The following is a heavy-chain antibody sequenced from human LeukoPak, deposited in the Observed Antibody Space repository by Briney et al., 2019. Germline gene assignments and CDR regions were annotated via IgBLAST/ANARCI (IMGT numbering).Heavy chain of an antibody. CDR2: ISNTGAYI. D-gene: IGHD2-2*02. CDR3: ARDWREIVVISAAIEDTFDM. CDR1: RFTFSSYS. J-gene: IGHJ3*02. V-gene: IGHV3-21*01. Sequence: GGSLTLSCTVSRFTFSSYSMRWVRQAPGKGLERVSSISNTGAYIYYADSVKGRFTISRDNAKNSLGLQMSSLRAEDTAVYYCARDWREIVVISAAIEDTFDMWGQGIMVTVSS.